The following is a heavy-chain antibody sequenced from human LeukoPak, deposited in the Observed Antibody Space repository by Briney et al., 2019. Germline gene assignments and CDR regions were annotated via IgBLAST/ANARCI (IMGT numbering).Heavy chain of an antibody. Sequence: SETLSLTCTVSGGSISSGSCYWSWLRQPAGKGLEWIRRIYSSGSTNYNPSRKSRVTIAVDTSKNQLSLKLSSVTTADMAVYYSVSLKDVVRAIYYWSQGTLVTVYS. D-gene: IGHD1-26*01. J-gene: IGHJ4*02. V-gene: IGHV4-61*02. CDR3: VSLKDVVRAIYY. CDR2: IYSSGST. CDR1: GGSISSGSCY.